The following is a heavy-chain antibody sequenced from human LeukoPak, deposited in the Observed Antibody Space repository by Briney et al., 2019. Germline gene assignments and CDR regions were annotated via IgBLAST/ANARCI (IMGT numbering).Heavy chain of an antibody. J-gene: IGHJ4*02. V-gene: IGHV1-18*01. CDR1: GYRFTSYG. D-gene: IGHD3-16*01. CDR3: ARDSLGEFVVDY. CDR2: ISAYNGKT. Sequence: GASVKVSCKASGYRFTSYGFAWVRQAPGQGLEWMGWISAYNGKTKYAQEYQGRVTMTTDTSTNTAYMEVRSLRSDDTAVYYCARDSLGEFVVDYWGQGTLVTVSS.